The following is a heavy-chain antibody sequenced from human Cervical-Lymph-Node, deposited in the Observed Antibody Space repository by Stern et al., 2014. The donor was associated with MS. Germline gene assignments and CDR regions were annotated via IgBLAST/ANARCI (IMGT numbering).Heavy chain of an antibody. V-gene: IGHV5-51*03. CDR3: ARRGHGYMGIDY. D-gene: IGHD1-1*01. CDR2: IYPGDSET. J-gene: IGHJ4*02. CDR1: GYRFTNNW. Sequence: EVQLVESGAEVKKPGESLRISCEVSGYRFTNNWIGWVRQMPGQGLEWMGIIYPGDSETRYSPSFQDQVTIFVDKSHTPTYLQRSSLKASDTAIYYCARRGHGYMGIDYWGQGTLVTVSS.